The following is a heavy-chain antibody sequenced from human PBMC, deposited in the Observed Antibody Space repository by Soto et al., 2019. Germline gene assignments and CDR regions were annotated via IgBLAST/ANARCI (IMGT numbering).Heavy chain of an antibody. CDR1: GFTFTSYA. V-gene: IGHV3-23*01. CDR3: AKMVHGGYVSYFDS. Sequence: GGSLRLSCEASGFTFTSYAMSWVRQAPGKGLEWVSATSGSGDTTYYADSVKGRFTISRDNSEKRLYLQMNSLRAEDTAVYYCAKMVHGGYVSYFDSWGQGTLVTVSS. CDR2: TSGSGDTT. D-gene: IGHD5-12*01. J-gene: IGHJ4*02.